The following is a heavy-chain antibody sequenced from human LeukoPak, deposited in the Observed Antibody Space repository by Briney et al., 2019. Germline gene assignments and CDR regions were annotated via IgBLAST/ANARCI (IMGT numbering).Heavy chain of an antibody. J-gene: IGHJ4*02. Sequence: SETLSLTCTVSGGSISSSNCYWGWIRQPPGKGLEWIGSISNSGTTYYNPSLKSRVTISVETSKNQFSLRLTSVTAADTAVYYCARDPWNDYSSGHPFDYWGQGTLVTVSS. CDR2: ISNSGTT. V-gene: IGHV4-39*07. CDR3: ARDPWNDYSSGHPFDY. D-gene: IGHD1-1*01. CDR1: GGSISSSNCY.